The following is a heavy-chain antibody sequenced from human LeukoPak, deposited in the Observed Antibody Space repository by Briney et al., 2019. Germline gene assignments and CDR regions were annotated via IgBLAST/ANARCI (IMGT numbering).Heavy chain of an antibody. Sequence: GGSLRLSCAASGFTFSSYWMSWVSQAPGKGLEWVANIKQDGSEKYYVDSVKGRFTISRDNAKNSLYLQMNSLRAEDTAVYYCARVSGSGWHGFRFDYWGQGTLVTVSS. D-gene: IGHD6-19*01. CDR2: IKQDGSEK. CDR3: ARVSGSGWHGFRFDY. J-gene: IGHJ4*02. V-gene: IGHV3-7*01. CDR1: GFTFSSYW.